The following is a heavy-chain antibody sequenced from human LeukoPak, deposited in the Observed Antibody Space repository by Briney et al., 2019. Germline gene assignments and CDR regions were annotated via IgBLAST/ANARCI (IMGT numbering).Heavy chain of an antibody. CDR1: GFTFSSYA. CDR2: IRYDGSNK. V-gene: IGHV3-30*02. CDR3: AKDPLVSYYYYYMDV. Sequence: PGGSLRLSCAASGFTFSSYAMNWVRQAPGKGLEWVAFIRYDGSNKYYADSVKGRFTISRDNSKNTLYLQMNSLRAEDTAVYYCAKDPLVSYYYYYMDVWGKGTTVTISS. J-gene: IGHJ6*03. D-gene: IGHD2-21*01.